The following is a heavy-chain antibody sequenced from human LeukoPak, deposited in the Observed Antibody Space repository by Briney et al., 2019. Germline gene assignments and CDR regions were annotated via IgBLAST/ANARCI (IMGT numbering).Heavy chain of an antibody. CDR2: INHSGST. CDR1: GGSFSGYY. V-gene: IGHV4-34*09. D-gene: IGHD6-13*01. CDR3: SREIAAAGRTWFDP. J-gene: IGHJ5*02. Sequence: PSETLSLTCAVYGGSFSGYYWSWIRQPPGKGLEWIGEINHSGSTNYNPSLKSRVTISVDTSKNQFSLKLSSVTAADTAVYYCSREIAAAGRTWFDPWGQGTLVTVSS.